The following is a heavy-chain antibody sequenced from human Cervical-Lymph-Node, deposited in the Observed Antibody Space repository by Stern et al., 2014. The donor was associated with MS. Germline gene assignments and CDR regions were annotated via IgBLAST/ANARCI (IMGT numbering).Heavy chain of an antibody. J-gene: IGHJ4*02. Sequence: EVQLEESGAEVKKPGESLKISCKVSGYSFTIYYIAWVRQMPGKGLEWMGVIYPYDSDTTYSPSFQGQVTISADKSITTAYLQWSSLRASDTAMYYCARHVQGFDYWGQGTLVTVSS. CDR2: IYPYDSDT. CDR3: ARHVQGFDY. CDR1: GYSFTIYY. V-gene: IGHV5-51*01.